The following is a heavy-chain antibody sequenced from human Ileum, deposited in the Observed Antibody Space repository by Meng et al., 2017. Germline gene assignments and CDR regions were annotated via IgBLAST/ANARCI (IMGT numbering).Heavy chain of an antibody. Sequence: QVPLQAPGPGLVQPPETPSPPWPVSGASFSSGHWGSWVRQPPGKGLEWIGEMYPSGTTNYNPSLKSRVTISMDTSKNQLSLKLSSVTAADTAVYYCARHIAVSGTRGFDSWGQGTLVTVSS. J-gene: IGHJ4*02. CDR2: MYPSGTT. CDR3: ARHIAVSGTRGFDS. D-gene: IGHD6-19*01. V-gene: IGHV4-4*03. CDR1: GASFSSGHW.